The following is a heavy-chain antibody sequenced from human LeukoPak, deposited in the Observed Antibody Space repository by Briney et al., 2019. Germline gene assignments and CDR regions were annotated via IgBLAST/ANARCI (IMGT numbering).Heavy chain of an antibody. CDR2: ISGSSGST. Sequence: GGALRLSCAPSVFTFSSYAMSWVRQAPRKGGEGVSAISGSSGSTYYADSMKGLFTISRNNSKNTLYLQMNSLRAEDAAVYYWAKDPPDCPTDYFDYWGQGTLVTVSS. CDR1: VFTFSSYA. J-gene: IGHJ4*02. V-gene: IGHV3-23*01. CDR3: AKDPPDCPTDYFDY. D-gene: IGHD4-17*01.